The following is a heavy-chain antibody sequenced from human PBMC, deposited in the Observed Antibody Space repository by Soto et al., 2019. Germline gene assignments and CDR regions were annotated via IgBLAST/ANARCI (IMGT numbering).Heavy chain of an antibody. D-gene: IGHD2-15*01. CDR3: ARRYCSGGSCYDAFDI. CDR2: IYPGDSDT. CDR1: GYSFTSYW. V-gene: IGHV5-51*01. J-gene: IGHJ3*02. Sequence: PGESLKISCKGSGYSFTSYWIGWVRQMPGKGLERMGIIYPGDSDTRYSPSFQGQVTISADKSISTAYLQWSSLKASDTAMYYCARRYCSGGSCYDAFDIWGQGTMVTVSS.